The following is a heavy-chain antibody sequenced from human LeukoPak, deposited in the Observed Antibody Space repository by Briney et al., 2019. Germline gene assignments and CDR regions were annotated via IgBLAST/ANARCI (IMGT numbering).Heavy chain of an antibody. D-gene: IGHD3-10*01. Sequence: GGSLRLSCTVSGFTVNSNDMNWVRQAPGKGLEWVSLIYISGVTKYADSVQGRFTISRGNSKNTLYLQMNSLRAEDTAVYYCAQRSPSYWGQGTLVTVSS. CDR2: IYISGVT. CDR3: AQRSPSY. J-gene: IGHJ4*02. CDR1: GFTVNSND. V-gene: IGHV3-66*01.